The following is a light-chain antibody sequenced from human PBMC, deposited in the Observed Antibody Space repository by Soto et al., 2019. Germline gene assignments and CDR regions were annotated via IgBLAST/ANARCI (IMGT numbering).Light chain of an antibody. Sequence: AIRMTQSPSSVSASRGDRVTIACRASQGISTYLAWFQQKPGRAPKLLIYGASSLQSGVPGRFTGSGSGTDFTLTTSDVQSEVFATYYCQQYYSHPLDFGGGTKVE. V-gene: IGKV1-8*01. J-gene: IGKJ4*01. CDR3: QQYYSHPLD. CDR2: GAS. CDR1: QGISTY.